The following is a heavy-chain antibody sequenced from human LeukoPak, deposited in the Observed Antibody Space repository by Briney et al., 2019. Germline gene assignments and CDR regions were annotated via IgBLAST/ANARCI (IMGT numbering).Heavy chain of an antibody. J-gene: IGHJ3*02. V-gene: IGHV3-30-3*01. Sequence: PGGSLRLSCAASGFTFSSYAMHWVRQAPGKGLEWVAVISYDGSNKYYADSVKGRFTISRDNAKNSLYLQMNSLRAEDTAVYYCARDPKGLYPDAFDIWGQGTMVTVSS. D-gene: IGHD2-2*02. CDR2: ISYDGSNK. CDR3: ARDPKGLYPDAFDI. CDR1: GFTFSSYA.